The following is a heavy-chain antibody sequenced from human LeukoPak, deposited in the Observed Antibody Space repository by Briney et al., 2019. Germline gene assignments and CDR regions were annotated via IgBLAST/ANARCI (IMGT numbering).Heavy chain of an antibody. CDR1: GGSISSSSYY. CDR2: IYYSGST. J-gene: IGHJ5*02. CDR3: ARVQCCYDNWFDP. Sequence: SETLSLTCTVSGGSISSSSYYWGWIRQPPGKGLEWIGSIYYSGSTYYNPSLKSRVTISVDTSKNQFSLKLSSVTAADTAVYYCARVQCCYDNWFDPWGQGTLVTVSS. V-gene: IGHV4-39*07. D-gene: IGHD2-2*01.